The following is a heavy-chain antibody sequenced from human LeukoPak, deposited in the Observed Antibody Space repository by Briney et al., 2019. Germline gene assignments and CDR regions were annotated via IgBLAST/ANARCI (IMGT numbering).Heavy chain of an antibody. Sequence: ETLSLTRTVSRGTLSSYYCSWIRQPAAKGLDWIGRIYSSGSTNYNPSLTRRVTMSLDTTQNQFSLQLSSVTAADTAVYYCARGGFGEPMNNWFDPCGQRTLFTVSP. CDR1: RGTLSSYY. J-gene: IGHJ5*02. V-gene: IGHV4-4*07. CDR3: ARGGFGEPMNNWFDP. D-gene: IGHD3-10*01. CDR2: IYSSGST.